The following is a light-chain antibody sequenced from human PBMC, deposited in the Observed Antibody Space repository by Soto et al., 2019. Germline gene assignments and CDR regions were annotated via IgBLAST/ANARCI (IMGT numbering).Light chain of an antibody. Sequence: QSALAQPASVSGSPGQSITISCTGTSSDVGGYNYVSWYQQHPGKAPKLMIYDASNRPSGVSNRFSGSKSGNTASRTISGLQAEDEADYFCSSYTSSGTYVFGTGTKVTVL. CDR2: DAS. CDR1: SSDVGGYNY. J-gene: IGLJ1*01. V-gene: IGLV2-14*01. CDR3: SSYTSSGTYV.